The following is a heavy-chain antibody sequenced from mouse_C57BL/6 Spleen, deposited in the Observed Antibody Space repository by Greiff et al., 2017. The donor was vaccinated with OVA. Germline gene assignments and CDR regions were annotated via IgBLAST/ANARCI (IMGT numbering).Heavy chain of an antibody. CDR2: IHPNSGST. CDR3: ARKGNYDPAWFAY. D-gene: IGHD2-1*01. J-gene: IGHJ3*01. Sequence: VQLQQSGAELVKPGASVKLSCKASGYTFTSYWMHWVKQRPGQGLEWIGMIHPNSGSTNYNEKFKSKATLTVDESSSTAYMQLSSLTSEDSAVYYCARKGNYDPAWFAYWGQGTLVTVSA. V-gene: IGHV1-64*01. CDR1: GYTFTSYW.